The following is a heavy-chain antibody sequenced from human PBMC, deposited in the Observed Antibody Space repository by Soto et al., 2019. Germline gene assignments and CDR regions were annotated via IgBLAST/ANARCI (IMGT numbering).Heavy chain of an antibody. CDR2: IYYSGST. CDR3: ARERIAAAGDFDY. CDR1: GGSISSGGYY. V-gene: IGHV4-31*03. D-gene: IGHD6-13*01. Sequence: SETLSLTCTVSGGSISSGGYYWSWIRQHPGKGLEWIGYIYYSGSTYYNPSLKSRATISVDTSKNQFSLKLSSVTAADTAVYYCARERIAAAGDFDYWGQGTLVTVSS. J-gene: IGHJ4*02.